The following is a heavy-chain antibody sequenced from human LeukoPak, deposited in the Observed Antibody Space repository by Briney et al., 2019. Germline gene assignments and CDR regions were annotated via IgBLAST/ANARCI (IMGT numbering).Heavy chain of an antibody. D-gene: IGHD3-10*01. CDR3: ARALSLLLWFGEFGY. V-gene: IGHV1-46*01. Sequence: GASVKVSCKASEYTFTSYYMHWVRQAPGQGLEWMGIINPSGGSTSYAQKFQGRVTMTRDTSTSTVYMELSSLRSEDTAVYYCARALSLLLWFGEFGYWGQGTLVTVSS. J-gene: IGHJ4*02. CDR1: EYTFTSYY. CDR2: INPSGGST.